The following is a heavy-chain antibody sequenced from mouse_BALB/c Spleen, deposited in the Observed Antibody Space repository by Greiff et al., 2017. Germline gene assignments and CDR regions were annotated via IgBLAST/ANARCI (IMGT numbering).Heavy chain of an antibody. CDR1: GFTFSSYA. V-gene: IGHV5-6-5*01. J-gene: IGHJ3*01. CDR3: ASQIYDGYVFAY. CDR2: ISSGGST. D-gene: IGHD2-3*01. Sequence: EVQGVESGGGLVKPGGSLKLSCAASGFTFSSYAMSWVRQTPEKRLEWVASISSGGSTYYPDSVKGRFTISRDNARNILYLQMSSLRSEDTAMYYCASQIYDGYVFAYWGQGTLVTVSA.